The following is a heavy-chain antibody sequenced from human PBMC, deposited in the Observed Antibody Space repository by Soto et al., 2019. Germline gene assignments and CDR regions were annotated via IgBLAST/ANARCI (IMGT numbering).Heavy chain of an antibody. Sequence: QVQLVESGGGVVQPGRSLRLSCAASGFTFSSYGMHWVRQAPGKGLEWVAVISYDGSNKYYADSVKGRFTISRDNSKNTLYLQMNSLRAEDTAVYYCAKDLLELRSSPNNWFDPWCQGTLVTVSS. CDR3: AKDLLELRSSPNNWFDP. J-gene: IGHJ5*02. V-gene: IGHV3-30*18. CDR2: ISYDGSNK. CDR1: GFTFSSYG. D-gene: IGHD1-7*01.